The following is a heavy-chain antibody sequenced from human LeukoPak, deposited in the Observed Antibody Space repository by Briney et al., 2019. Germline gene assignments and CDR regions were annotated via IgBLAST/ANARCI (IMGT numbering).Heavy chain of an antibody. CDR1: GGTFSSYT. D-gene: IGHD2-2*01. CDR2: LIPILGIA. J-gene: IGHJ4*02. CDR3: GRSAVGVPAASG. Sequence: ASVKVSCKASGGTFSSYTIRWVRQAPGEGLEWMGRLIPILGIANYAQKFQGRVTITADKSTSTAYMALSSLRSEDTAGSYCGRSAVGVPAASGWSEGTLVTVSS. V-gene: IGHV1-69*02.